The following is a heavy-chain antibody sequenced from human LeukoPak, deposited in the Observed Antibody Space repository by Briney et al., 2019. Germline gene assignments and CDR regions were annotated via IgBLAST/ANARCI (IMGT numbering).Heavy chain of an antibody. CDR1: GFSFSSDN. J-gene: IGHJ3*02. Sequence: GGSLRLSCAASGFSFSSDNMNWVRQAPGKGLEWVSSISSSSSYIYYADSVKSRFTISRDNAKNSLYLRLNSLKTEDTAVYYCVRRRVGVAPASDMWGQGTTVTVSS. D-gene: IGHD1-26*01. CDR3: VRRRVGVAPASDM. V-gene: IGHV3-21*04. CDR2: ISSSSSYI.